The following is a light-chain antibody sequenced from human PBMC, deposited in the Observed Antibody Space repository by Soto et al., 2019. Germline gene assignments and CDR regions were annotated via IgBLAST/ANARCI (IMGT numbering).Light chain of an antibody. CDR3: QSYDIRMSGHV. Sequence: QSVLTHPPSVLWAPGHTCTIPFTGSSSNIGEAYAVPWHQELPGAVPRLVIYFNNNRPFGLPDRISDSKSGPSVSLAITGLEAEDEADYYCQSYDIRMSGHVFETGTTVTVL. J-gene: IGLJ1*01. V-gene: IGLV1-40*01. CDR2: FNN. CDR1: SSNIGEAYA.